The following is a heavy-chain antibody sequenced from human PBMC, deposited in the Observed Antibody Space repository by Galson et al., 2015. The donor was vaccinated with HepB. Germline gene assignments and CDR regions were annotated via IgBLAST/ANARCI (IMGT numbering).Heavy chain of an antibody. CDR3: ARGALVVAVGATENNWFDP. D-gene: IGHD2-15*01. V-gene: IGHV1-18*01. Sequence: SVKVSCKASGYTFSSYSTTWVRQAPGQGLEWVGWISPHNRYTNYAQNFQGRVTMTTDTSTGTAYMELRSLRSDDTAVYCCARGALVVAVGATENNWFDPWGRGTLVTVSS. CDR2: ISPHNRYT. CDR1: GYTFSSYS. J-gene: IGHJ5*02.